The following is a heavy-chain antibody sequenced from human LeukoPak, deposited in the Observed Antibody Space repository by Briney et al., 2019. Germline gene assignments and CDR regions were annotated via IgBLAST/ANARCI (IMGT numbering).Heavy chain of an antibody. CDR1: GYTFTSYG. CDR3: ASFTTVITDERYDAFDI. J-gene: IGHJ3*02. Sequence: ASVKVSCKASGYTFTSYGISWVRQAPGQGLEWMGWISAYNGNTNYAQKLQGRVTMTTDTSTSTAYMELRSLRSDDTAVYYCASFTTVITDERYDAFDIWGQGTMVTVSS. CDR2: ISAYNGNT. D-gene: IGHD4-17*01. V-gene: IGHV1-18*01.